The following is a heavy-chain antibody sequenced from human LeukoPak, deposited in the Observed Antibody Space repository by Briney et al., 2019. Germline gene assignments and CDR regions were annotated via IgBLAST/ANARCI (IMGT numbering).Heavy chain of an antibody. Sequence: SETLSLTCTVSGGSISSSSYYWGWIRQPPGKGLEWIGSIYYSGSTNYNPSLKSRVTISVDTSKNQFSLKLSSVTAADTAVYYCARVINCGGGSCYYYYMDVWGKGTTVTVSS. CDR3: ARVINCGGGSCYYYYMDV. V-gene: IGHV4-39*07. D-gene: IGHD2-15*01. CDR2: IYYSGST. CDR1: GGSISSSSYY. J-gene: IGHJ6*03.